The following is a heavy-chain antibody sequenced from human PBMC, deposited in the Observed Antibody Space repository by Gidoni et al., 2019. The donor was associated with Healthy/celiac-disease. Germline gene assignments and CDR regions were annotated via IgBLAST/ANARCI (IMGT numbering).Heavy chain of an antibody. J-gene: IGHJ4*02. D-gene: IGHD3-9*01. CDR2: ISGSGGST. Sequence: EVQLVESGGGLVQPGGSLRLSCAASGFPFSSHAMSWVRQAPGKGLEWVSAISGSGGSTYYADSVKGRFTISRDNSKNTLYLQMNSLRAEDTAVYYCAKGLRYFDWLLFPFDYWGQGTLVTVSS. CDR3: AKGLRYFDWLLFPFDY. CDR1: GFPFSSHA. V-gene: IGHV3-23*04.